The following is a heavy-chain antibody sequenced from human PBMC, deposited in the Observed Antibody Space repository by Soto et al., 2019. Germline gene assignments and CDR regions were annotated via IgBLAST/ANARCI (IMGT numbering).Heavy chain of an antibody. CDR3: ARSKYMDV. CDR1: GGTFSSYT. CDR2: ITPIGGIT. V-gene: IGHV1-69*02. J-gene: IGHJ6*03. Sequence: GASVKVSCKASGGTFSSYTISWVRQAPGQGLEWMGIITPIGGITNYAQKFQGRVTMTTDTSTTTVYMELSSLRSEDTAMYYCARSKYMDVWGKGTTVTVSS.